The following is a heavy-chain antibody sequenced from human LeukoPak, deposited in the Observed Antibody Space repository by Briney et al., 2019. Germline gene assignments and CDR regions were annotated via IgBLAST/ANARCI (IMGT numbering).Heavy chain of an antibody. J-gene: IGHJ4*02. CDR3: ARAPTDCSSTSCYAWSY. CDR1: GYTFTSYD. Sequence: ASVKVSCKASGYTFTSYDINWVRQATGQGLEWMGWMNPNSGNTGYAQKFQGRVTITKNTSISTAYMELSSLRSEDTAVYYCARAPTDCSSTSCYAWSYWGQGTLVTVSS. D-gene: IGHD2-2*01. CDR2: MNPNSGNT. V-gene: IGHV1-8*03.